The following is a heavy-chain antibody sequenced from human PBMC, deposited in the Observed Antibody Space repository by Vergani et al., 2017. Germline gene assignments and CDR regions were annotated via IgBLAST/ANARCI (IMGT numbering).Heavy chain of an antibody. J-gene: IGHJ6*02. Sequence: EVQLLESGGGLVQPGGSLRLSCAASGFTFSSYAMSWVRQVPGKGLEWVSGISGSGGNTYYANSVKGRFTNSRDNSKNTLYLQMNSLRADYTAVYYCAKGVYCSSTSCYEGRGYYYGMGVWGQGTTVTFSS. CDR1: GFTFSSYA. CDR3: AKGVYCSSTSCYEGRGYYYGMGV. CDR2: ISGSGGNT. V-gene: IGHV3-23*01. D-gene: IGHD2-2*01.